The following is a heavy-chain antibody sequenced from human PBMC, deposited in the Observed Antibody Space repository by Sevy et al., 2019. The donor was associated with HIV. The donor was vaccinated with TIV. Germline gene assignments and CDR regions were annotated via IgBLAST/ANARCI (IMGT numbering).Heavy chain of an antibody. CDR2: IPYCGVNK. J-gene: IGHJ4*02. CDR3: AKDRVSGTYYTGDFDY. D-gene: IGHD3-10*01. V-gene: IGHV3-23*01. CDR1: GFTFSTYA. Sequence: GGSLRLSCAASGFTFSTYAMTWVRQAPGKGLEWVSVIPYCGVNKYYADSVKGRFTISRDNSKNKLYLQMNSLRAEDTAVYYCAKDRVSGTYYTGDFDYWGQGTLVTVSS.